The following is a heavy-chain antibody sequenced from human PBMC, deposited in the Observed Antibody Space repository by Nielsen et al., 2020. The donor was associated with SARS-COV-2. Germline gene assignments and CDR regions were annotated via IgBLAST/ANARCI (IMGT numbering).Heavy chain of an antibody. V-gene: IGHV3-48*03. Sequence: GGSLRLSCAASGFTFSSYEMHWVRQAPGKELEWVSYISSSGSTMYYADSVKGRFTISRDNAKRSLNLQMNSLRAEDTGVYYCAREGPEIAVAGSGLDVWGQGTTVTVSS. CDR1: GFTFSSYE. CDR3: AREGPEIAVAGSGLDV. D-gene: IGHD6-19*01. J-gene: IGHJ6*02. CDR2: ISSSGSTM.